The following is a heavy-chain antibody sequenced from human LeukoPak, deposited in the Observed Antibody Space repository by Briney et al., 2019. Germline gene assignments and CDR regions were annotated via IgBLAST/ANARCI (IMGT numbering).Heavy chain of an antibody. CDR3: AKGKQTAFLDWFDP. D-gene: IGHD2-21*02. CDR1: GFTFSSNA. Sequence: PGGSLRLSCAASGFTFSSNAIHWVRQAPGKGLQWVTAISATGGTTYYADSVKGRFTSSRDNSKNVLYLQLSSLRAEDTAIYYCAKGKQTAFLDWFDPWGQGTLVTVSS. CDR2: ISATGGTT. V-gene: IGHV3-23*01. J-gene: IGHJ5*02.